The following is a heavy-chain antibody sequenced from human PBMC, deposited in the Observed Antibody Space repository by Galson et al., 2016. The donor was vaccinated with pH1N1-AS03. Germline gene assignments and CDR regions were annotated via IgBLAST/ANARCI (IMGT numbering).Heavy chain of an antibody. CDR1: GFTFSTHT. V-gene: IGHV3-30-3*01. D-gene: IGHD1-26*01. Sequence: SLRLSCAASGFTFSTHTMHWVRQAPGKGLEWVAAITYDGGDKFYADSVKGRFTISRDTSTNTLYLQVNSLRAEDTSVYYCAREKNNVGADYYGMDVWGQGTTVTVCS. CDR3: AREKNNVGADYYGMDV. CDR2: ITYDGGDK. J-gene: IGHJ6*02.